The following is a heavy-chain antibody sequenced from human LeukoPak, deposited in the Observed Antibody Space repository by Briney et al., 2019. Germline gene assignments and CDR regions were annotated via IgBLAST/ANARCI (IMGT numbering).Heavy chain of an antibody. D-gene: IGHD5-24*01. CDR2: ISGDGGST. V-gene: IGHV3-43*02. CDR3: AKDISKDGYSPFDY. CDR1: GFTFDDYA. J-gene: IGHJ4*02. Sequence: GGSLRLSCAASGFTFDDYAMHWVRQAPGKGLEWVSLISGDGGSTYYADSVKGRFTISRDNAKNSLYLQMNSLRAEDMALYYCAKDISKDGYSPFDYWGQGTLVTVSS.